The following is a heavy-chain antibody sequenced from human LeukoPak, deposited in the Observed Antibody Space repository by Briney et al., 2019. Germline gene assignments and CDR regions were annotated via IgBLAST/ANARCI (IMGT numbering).Heavy chain of an antibody. CDR3: ARDWAGGPHDY. CDR1: GFTVSSNY. V-gene: IGHV3-66*01. CDR2: IYSGDST. D-gene: IGHD3-10*01. Sequence: PGGSLRLSCAASGFTVSSNYMSWVRQAPGKGLEWVSVIYSGDSTYYADSVKGRFTISRDNSKNTLYLQMNSLRAEDTAVYYCARDWAGGPHDYWGQGTLVTVSS. J-gene: IGHJ4*02.